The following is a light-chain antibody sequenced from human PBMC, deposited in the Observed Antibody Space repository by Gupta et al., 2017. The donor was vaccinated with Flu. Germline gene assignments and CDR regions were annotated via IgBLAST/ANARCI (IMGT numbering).Light chain of an antibody. J-gene: IGLJ3*02. CDR3: MIWPSNAWV. Sequence: QPVLTQPPSSSASPGESASLPCTLPSVINVGSYNIYWYQQKPGSPPRYLLYYYSDSDKGQGSGVPSRFSGSKDASANTGILLISGLQSEDEADYYCMIWPSNAWVFGGGTKLTVL. CDR1: SVINVGSYN. CDR2: YYSDSDK. V-gene: IGLV5-37*01.